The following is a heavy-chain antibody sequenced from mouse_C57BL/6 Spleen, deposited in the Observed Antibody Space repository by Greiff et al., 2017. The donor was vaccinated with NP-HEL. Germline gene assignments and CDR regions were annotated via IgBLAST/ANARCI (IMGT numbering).Heavy chain of an antibody. CDR3: ARGGTTVVAFYWYFDV. CDR2: INPSNGGT. J-gene: IGHJ1*03. D-gene: IGHD1-1*01. V-gene: IGHV1-53*01. Sequence: VQLQQSGTELVKPGASVKLSCKASGYTFTSYWMHWVKQRPGQGLEWIGNINPSNGGTNYNEKFKSKATLTVDKSSSTAYMQLSSLTSEDSAVYYCARGGTTVVAFYWYFDVWGTGTTVTVSS. CDR1: GYTFTSYW.